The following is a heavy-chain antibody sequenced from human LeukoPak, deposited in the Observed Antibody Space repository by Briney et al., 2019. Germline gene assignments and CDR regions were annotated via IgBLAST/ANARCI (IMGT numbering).Heavy chain of an antibody. CDR2: IYYSGST. CDR1: GGSISSYY. V-gene: IGHV4-59*01. Sequence: PSETLSLTCTVSGGSISSYYWSWIRQPPGKGLEWIGYIYYSGSTNYNPSLKSRVTISVDTSKNQFSLKLSSVTAADTAVYYCARDLGSSGYYRKGNWFDPWGQGTLVTVSS. CDR3: ARDLGSSGYYRKGNWFDP. D-gene: IGHD3-22*01. J-gene: IGHJ5*02.